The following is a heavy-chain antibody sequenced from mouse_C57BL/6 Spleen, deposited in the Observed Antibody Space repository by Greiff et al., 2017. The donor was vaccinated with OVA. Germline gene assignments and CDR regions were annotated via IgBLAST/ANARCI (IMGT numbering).Heavy chain of an antibody. CDR2: INPNNGGT. CDR3: ARREVTGYWYFDV. Sequence: EVQLQQSGPELVKPGASVKISCKASGYTFTDYYMNWVKQSHGKSLEWIGDINPNNGGTSYNQKFKGKATLTVDKSSSTAYMELRSLTSEDSAVYYCARREVTGYWYFDVWGTGTTVTVSS. D-gene: IGHD2-2*01. J-gene: IGHJ1*03. CDR1: GYTFTDYY. V-gene: IGHV1-26*01.